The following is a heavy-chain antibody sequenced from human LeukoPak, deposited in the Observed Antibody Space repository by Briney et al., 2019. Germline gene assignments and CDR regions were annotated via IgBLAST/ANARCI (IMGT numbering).Heavy chain of an antibody. CDR3: ASTLGGWFDN. J-gene: IGHJ4*02. V-gene: IGHV4-59*01. D-gene: IGHD6-19*01. CDR2: IYYSGST. CDR1: GGSFSGDY. Sequence: PSETLSLTCAVYGGSFSGDYWSWIRQPPGKGLEWIGYIYYSGSTNYNPSLKSRVTISVDTSKNQFSLKLSSVTAADTAVYYCASTLGGWFDNWGQGTLVTVSS.